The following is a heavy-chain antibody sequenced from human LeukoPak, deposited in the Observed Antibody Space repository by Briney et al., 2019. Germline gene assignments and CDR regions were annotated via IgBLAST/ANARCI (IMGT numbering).Heavy chain of an antibody. Sequence: GGSLRLSCAGSGFTFGGYGMHWVRQTPGKGLEGVAVISYDGSRAFYADSVKGRFTISRDNSKNTLSVQMDDLRAEDTAVYYCTRYNNDHFDYWGQGTLVTVSS. CDR2: ISYDGSRA. J-gene: IGHJ4*02. D-gene: IGHD1-14*01. CDR1: GFTFGGYG. V-gene: IGHV3-33*01. CDR3: TRYNNDHFDY.